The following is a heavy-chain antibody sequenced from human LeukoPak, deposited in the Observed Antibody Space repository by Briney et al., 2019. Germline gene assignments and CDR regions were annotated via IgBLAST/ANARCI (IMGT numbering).Heavy chain of an antibody. CDR3: TGRAVVRSRSRDYYYYYGMDV. CDR1: GFTFSSYW. D-gene: IGHD3-10*01. J-gene: IGHJ6*04. CDR2: IKQDGSEK. Sequence: GGSLRLSCAASGFTFSSYWMSWVRQAPGKGLEWVANIKQDGSEKYYVDSVKGRFTISRDNAKNSLYLQMNSLRAEDTAVYYCTGRAVVRSRSRDYYYYYGMDVWGKGTTVTVSS. V-gene: IGHV3-7*03.